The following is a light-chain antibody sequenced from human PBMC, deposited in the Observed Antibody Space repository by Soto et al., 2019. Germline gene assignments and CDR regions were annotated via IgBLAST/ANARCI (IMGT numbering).Light chain of an antibody. CDR2: AAS. V-gene: IGKV1-39*01. CDR1: QSISSY. J-gene: IGKJ4*01. CDR3: QQSYSTPLT. Sequence: GGRVTITCRASQSISSYLNWYQQKPGKAPKLLIYAASSLQSGVPSRFSGSGSGTDFTLTISSLQPEDFATYYCQQSYSTPLTFGGGTKVDIK.